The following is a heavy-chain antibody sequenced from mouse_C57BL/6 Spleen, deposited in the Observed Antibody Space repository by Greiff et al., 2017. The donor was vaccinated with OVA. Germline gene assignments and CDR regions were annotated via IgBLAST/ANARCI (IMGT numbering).Heavy chain of an antibody. D-gene: IGHD1-1*01. V-gene: IGHV14-4*01. J-gene: IGHJ2*01. CDR1: GFNIKDDY. CDR3: ARSGYYGSPLDY. CDR2: IDPENGDT. Sequence: EVQLQQSGAELVRPGASVKLSCTASGFNIKDDYMHWVKQRPEQGLEWIGWIDPENGDTEYASKFQGKATITADTSSNTAYLQLSSLTSEDTAVYYCARSGYYGSPLDYWGQGTTLTVSS.